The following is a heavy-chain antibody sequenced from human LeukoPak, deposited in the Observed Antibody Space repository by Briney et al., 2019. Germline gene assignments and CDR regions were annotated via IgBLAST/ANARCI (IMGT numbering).Heavy chain of an antibody. CDR1: GYPIGLDYY. CDR3: ARAPSSYESGNGYPNLCWLDP. Sequence: SETLSLTCKVSGYPIGLDYYWVWIRQAPGRGLQWIGGFHRGRIQYNSALKSRVTISIDSSKNQFSLRMWPVTAADTAFYFCARAPSSYESGNGYPNLCWLDPWGQGALVTVSS. V-gene: IGHV4-38-2*02. D-gene: IGHD5-24*01. CDR2: FHRGRI. J-gene: IGHJ5*02.